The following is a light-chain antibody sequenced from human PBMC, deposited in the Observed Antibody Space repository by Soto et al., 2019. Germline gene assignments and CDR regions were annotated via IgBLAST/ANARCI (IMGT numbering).Light chain of an antibody. CDR3: QQRNNWPLT. J-gene: IGKJ4*02. CDR1: RSISTY. V-gene: IGKV3-11*01. CDR2: EAL. Sequence: ETVLTQSPATLSLSPGERATLSCRASRSISTYLAWYQQKPGQAPRLLIYEALNRATGIPARFSGSGSGTDFTLTISSLEPEDFEVYFCQQRNNWPLTFGGGTKV.